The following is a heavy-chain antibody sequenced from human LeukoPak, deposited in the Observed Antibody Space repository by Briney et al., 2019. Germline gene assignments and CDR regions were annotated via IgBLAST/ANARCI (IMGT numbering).Heavy chain of an antibody. J-gene: IGHJ4*02. CDR1: GFTFSSYA. Sequence: GWSLRLSCAASGFTFSSYAMHWVRQAPGKGLEWVAVISYDGSNKYYADSVKGRFTISRDNSKNTLYLQMNSLRAEDTAVYYCARDLSWYFDYWGQGTLVTVSS. CDR3: ARDLSWYFDY. CDR2: ISYDGSNK. D-gene: IGHD3-16*02. V-gene: IGHV3-30-3*01.